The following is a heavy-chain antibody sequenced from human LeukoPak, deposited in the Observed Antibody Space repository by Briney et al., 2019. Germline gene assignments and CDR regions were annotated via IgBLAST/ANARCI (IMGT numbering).Heavy chain of an antibody. Sequence: GASVKVSCKASGYTFTGYYMHWVRQAPGQGLEWMGWINPNSGGTNYAQKLQGRVTMTTDTSTSTAYTELRSLRSDDTAVYYCARIRGVTKPGAGDIWGQGTMVTVSS. CDR1: GYTFTGYY. V-gene: IGHV1-2*02. CDR2: INPNSGGT. D-gene: IGHD3-10*01. J-gene: IGHJ3*02. CDR3: ARIRGVTKPGAGDI.